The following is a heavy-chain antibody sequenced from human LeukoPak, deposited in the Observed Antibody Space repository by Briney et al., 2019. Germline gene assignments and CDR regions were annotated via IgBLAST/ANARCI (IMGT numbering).Heavy chain of an antibody. D-gene: IGHD6-19*01. V-gene: IGHV4-59*08. CDR3: ARAIAVAGWYFDL. Sequence: SETLSLTCTVSGGSISSYYWSWIRQPPGKGLEWIGYIYYSGSTNYNPSLKSRVTISVDTSKNQFSLKLSSVTAADTAVYYCARAIAVAGWYFDLWGRGTLVTVSS. J-gene: IGHJ2*01. CDR2: IYYSGST. CDR1: GGSISSYY.